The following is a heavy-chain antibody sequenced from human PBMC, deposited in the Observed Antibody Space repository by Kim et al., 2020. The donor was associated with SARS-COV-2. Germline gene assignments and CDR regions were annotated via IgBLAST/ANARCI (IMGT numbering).Heavy chain of an antibody. V-gene: IGHV3-21*01. CDR2: ISSSSSYI. D-gene: IGHD5-18*01. J-gene: IGHJ6*03. CDR3: ARAPRVYSYGLHYYDMAV. CDR1: GFTFSSYS. Sequence: GGSLRLSCAASGFTFSSYSMNWVRQAPGKGLEWVSSISSSSSYIYYADSVKGRFTISRDNAKNSLYLQMNSLRAEDTAVYYCARAPRVYSYGLHYYDMAVWGKGTALTVSS.